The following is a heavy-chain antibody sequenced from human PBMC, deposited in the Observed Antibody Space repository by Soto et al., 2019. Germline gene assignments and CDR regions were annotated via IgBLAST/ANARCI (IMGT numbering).Heavy chain of an antibody. Sequence: SETLSLTCAVYGGSFSGYYWSWIRQPPGKGLEWIGEINHSGRTNYNPSLKSRVTISVDTSKNQFSLKLSSVTAADTAVYYCASGSSGSPLYYFDYWGQGTLVTVSS. D-gene: IGHD3-10*01. J-gene: IGHJ4*02. CDR3: ASGSSGSPLYYFDY. CDR2: INHSGRT. CDR1: GGSFSGYY. V-gene: IGHV4-34*01.